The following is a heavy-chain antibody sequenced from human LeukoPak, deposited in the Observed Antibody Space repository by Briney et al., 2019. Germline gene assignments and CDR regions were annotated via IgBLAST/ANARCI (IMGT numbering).Heavy chain of an antibody. Sequence: GASVKVSCKASGYTFPAYYLHWVRQAPGQGFEWMGWINPHSGDTNYAQKFRGKVTMTRDTSITTAYMELSGLRSDDTAVYYCVRVTMIVVADGMDVWGQGTTVTVSS. D-gene: IGHD3-22*01. CDR3: VRVTMIVVADGMDV. CDR2: INPHSGDT. J-gene: IGHJ6*02. V-gene: IGHV1-2*02. CDR1: GYTFPAYY.